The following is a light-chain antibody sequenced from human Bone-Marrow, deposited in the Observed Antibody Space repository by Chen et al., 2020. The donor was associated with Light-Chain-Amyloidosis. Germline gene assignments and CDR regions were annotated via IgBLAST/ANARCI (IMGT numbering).Light chain of an antibody. CDR1: HSDVGGYNY. J-gene: IGLJ2*01. Sequence: QSALTQPRSVSGSPGQSVTISCTGTHSDVGGYNYVSWYKQYPGKAPKLMIYDVNKRPSGVPDRFSGSKSGITASLTISGLQAEDEADYYCYSYAGSYTLFGGGTKLTVL. V-gene: IGLV2-11*01. CDR3: YSYAGSYTL. CDR2: DVN.